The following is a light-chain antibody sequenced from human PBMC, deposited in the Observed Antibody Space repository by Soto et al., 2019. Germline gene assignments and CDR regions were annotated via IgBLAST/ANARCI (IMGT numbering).Light chain of an antibody. J-gene: IGKJ4*01. CDR2: GAS. CDR1: QSVSSSY. Sequence: PGERATLSCRASQSVSSSYLSWYQQKPGQAPRLLIYGASSRATGIPDRFSGSGSGTDFTLTISRLEPEDFAVYYCQQYDSSPLTFGGGTKVEIK. V-gene: IGKV3-20*01. CDR3: QQYDSSPLT.